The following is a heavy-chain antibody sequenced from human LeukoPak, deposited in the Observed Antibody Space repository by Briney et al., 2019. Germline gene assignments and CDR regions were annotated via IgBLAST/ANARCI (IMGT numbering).Heavy chain of an antibody. D-gene: IGHD3-3*01. CDR3: ARVPVRLYYDFWSGDAFDI. Sequence: SETRSLTCTVSGGSISSYYWSWIRQPPGKRMPRIGYIYYSVSTTYNPSLTIPATIAVDTSKIQFSLKLSSVTAADSAVYYCARVPVRLYYDFWSGDAFDIWGQGTMVTVSS. J-gene: IGHJ3*02. CDR1: GGSISSYY. V-gene: IGHV4-59*01. CDR2: IYYSVST.